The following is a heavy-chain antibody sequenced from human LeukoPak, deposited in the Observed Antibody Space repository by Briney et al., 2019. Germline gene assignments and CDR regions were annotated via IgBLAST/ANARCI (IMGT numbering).Heavy chain of an antibody. J-gene: IGHJ6*02. V-gene: IGHV1-2*02. CDR1: GYTFTGYY. CDR3: ARVAEYYDFWSGSVSHGMDV. D-gene: IGHD3-3*01. CDR2: INPNSGGT. Sequence: ASVKVSCKASGYTFTGYYMHWVRQAPGQGLEWMGWINPNSGGTNYAQKFQGRVTMTRDTSISTAYMELSRLRSDDTAVYYCARVAEYYDFWSGSVSHGMDVWGQGTTVTVSS.